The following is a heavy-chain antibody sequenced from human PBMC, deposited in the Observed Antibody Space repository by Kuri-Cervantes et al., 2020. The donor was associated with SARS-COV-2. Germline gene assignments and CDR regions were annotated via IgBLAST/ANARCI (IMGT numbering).Heavy chain of an antibody. J-gene: IGHJ4*02. D-gene: IGHD3-9*01. CDR1: GFTSSSYS. CDR3: TRDSHYDFLTGYYSDF. CDR2: ISSSSSYI. V-gene: IGHV3-21*01. Sequence: ETLSLTCAASGFTSSSYSMNWVRQAPGKGLEWVSSISSSSSYIYYADSVKGRFTMSRDNADNSLFLQMNNLRADDTAIYYCTRDSHYDFLTGYYSDFWGQGTLVTVSS.